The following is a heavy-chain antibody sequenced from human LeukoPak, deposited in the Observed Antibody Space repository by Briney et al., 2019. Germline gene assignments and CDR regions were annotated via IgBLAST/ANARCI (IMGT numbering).Heavy chain of an antibody. Sequence: SETLSLTCTVSGGSITSHYWSWVRQPPGKGLEWIANIDYNGNTNYNPSLKSRVTISVDTSRNQFSLKLSSVTAADTAVYYCARQFRAGAEFDYWGQGALVTVSS. J-gene: IGHJ4*02. CDR1: GGSITSHY. D-gene: IGHD1-26*01. CDR3: ARQFRAGAEFDY. CDR2: IDYNGNT. V-gene: IGHV4-59*08.